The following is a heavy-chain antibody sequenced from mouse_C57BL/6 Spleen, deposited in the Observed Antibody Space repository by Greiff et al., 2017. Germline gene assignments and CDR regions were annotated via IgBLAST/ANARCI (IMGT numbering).Heavy chain of an antibody. J-gene: IGHJ1*03. Sequence: ESGPGLVKPSQSLSLTCSVTGYSITSGYYWNWIRQFPGNKLEWMGYISYDGSNNYNPSLQNRISITRDTSKNQFFLKLNSVTTEYTATYYCTREPPLLSSWYFEVWGTGTTVTVSS. V-gene: IGHV3-6*01. CDR3: TREPPLLSSWYFEV. CDR2: ISYDGSN. D-gene: IGHD2-1*01. CDR1: GYSITSGYY.